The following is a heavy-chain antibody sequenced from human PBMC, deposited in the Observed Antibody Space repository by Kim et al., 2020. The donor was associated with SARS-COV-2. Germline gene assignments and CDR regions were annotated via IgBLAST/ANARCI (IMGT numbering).Heavy chain of an antibody. V-gene: IGHV6-1*01. CDR2: TYYRSKWYN. Sequence: SQTLSLTCAISGDRVSSGSAAWNWIRQSPSRGLEWLGRTYYRSKWYNDYAESVKSRITVNPDTSKNQFSLQLNSVTPEDTAVYYCARLSYDSIPHWGQGTVVTVSS. CDR3: ARLSYDSIPH. CDR1: GDRVSSGSAA. J-gene: IGHJ4*02. D-gene: IGHD3-22*01.